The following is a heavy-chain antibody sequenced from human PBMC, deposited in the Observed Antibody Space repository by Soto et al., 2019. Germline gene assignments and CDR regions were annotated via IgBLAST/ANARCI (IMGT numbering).Heavy chain of an antibody. CDR2: INPSGGST. V-gene: IGHV1-46*01. CDR1: GYTFTSYY. J-gene: IGHJ5*02. D-gene: IGHD2-15*01. CDR3: ARSGLGYCSGGSCYPNWFDP. Sequence: ASVKVSCKASGYTFTSYYMHWARQAPGQGLEWMGIINPSGGSTSYAQKFQGRVTMTRDTSTSTVYMELSSLRSEDTAVYYCARSGLGYCSGGSCYPNWFDPWGQGTLVTVSS.